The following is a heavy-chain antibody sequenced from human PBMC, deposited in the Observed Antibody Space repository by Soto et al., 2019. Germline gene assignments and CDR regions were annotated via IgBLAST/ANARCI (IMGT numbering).Heavy chain of an antibody. Sequence: EVQLLESGGGLVQPGGSLRLSCAASGFTFSSYAMSWVRQAPGKGLEWVSAISGSGGSTYYADSVKGRFTISRDNSKNTLYLQMNRLRAEDTAVYDCAKDHLYGDYGEGYFDYWGQGTLVTVSS. D-gene: IGHD4-17*01. J-gene: IGHJ4*02. V-gene: IGHV3-23*01. CDR1: GFTFSSYA. CDR3: AKDHLYGDYGEGYFDY. CDR2: ISGSGGST.